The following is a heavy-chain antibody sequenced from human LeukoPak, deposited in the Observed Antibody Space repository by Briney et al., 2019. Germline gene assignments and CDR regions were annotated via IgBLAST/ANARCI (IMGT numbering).Heavy chain of an antibody. D-gene: IGHD4-17*01. Sequence: GGSLRLSCAASGFTFSNAWMSWVRQAPGKGLEWVGRIKSKSDGGTTDYAAPVKGRFTISRDDSKNTLYLQMNSLKTEDTAVYYCTTQISDYGDSWFDPWGQGTLVTVSS. V-gene: IGHV3-15*01. J-gene: IGHJ5*02. CDR3: TTQISDYGDSWFDP. CDR1: GFTFSNAW. CDR2: IKSKSDGGTT.